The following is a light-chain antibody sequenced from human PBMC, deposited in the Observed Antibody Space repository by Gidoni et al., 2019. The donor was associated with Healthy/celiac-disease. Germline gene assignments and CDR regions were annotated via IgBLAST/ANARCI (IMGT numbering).Light chain of an antibody. V-gene: IGKV3-20*01. CDR1: QRVSSSY. CDR3: QQYGSSPLT. Sequence: EVVLTQSPGTLPLSPGERATISCRASQRVSSSYVAWYQQKPGQAPRLLLYVASSRATGIPDRFSGSRSGTDFTLTISRLEPEDFAVYYCQQYGSSPLTFGGGTKVEIK. CDR2: VAS. J-gene: IGKJ4*01.